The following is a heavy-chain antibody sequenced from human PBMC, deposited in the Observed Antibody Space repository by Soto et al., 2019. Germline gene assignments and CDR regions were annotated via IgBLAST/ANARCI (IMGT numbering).Heavy chain of an antibody. V-gene: IGHV1-69*01. J-gene: IGHJ2*01. CDR1: GGTFSSYS. CDR3: ARPFQSWPGGWYFDL. CDR2: IIPIFGTA. D-gene: IGHD3-16*01. Sequence: QVQLVQSGAEVKKPGSSVKVSCKASGGTFSSYSINWVRQAPGQGLEWMGGIIPIFGTANYAQKFQGRVTLTADESTSTVHMELRSLRNEDTAVYYCARPFQSWPGGWYFDLWGRGTLVTVSS.